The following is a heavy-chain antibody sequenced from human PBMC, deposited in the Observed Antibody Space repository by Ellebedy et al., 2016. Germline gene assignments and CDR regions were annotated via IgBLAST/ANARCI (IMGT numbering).Heavy chain of an antibody. CDR1: GASISSSY. V-gene: IGHV4-59*08. CDR3: ARHDRGQYDSSGYYYEFAFDI. CDR2: FYYSGST. J-gene: IGHJ3*02. D-gene: IGHD3-22*01. Sequence: SETLSLTCTVSGASISSSYWSWIRQPPGKGLEWIGHFYYSGSTKYNPSLKGRVTISVDTSKNQLSLKLKSVTAADTAVYYCARHDRGQYDSSGYYYEFAFDIWGQGTMVTVSS.